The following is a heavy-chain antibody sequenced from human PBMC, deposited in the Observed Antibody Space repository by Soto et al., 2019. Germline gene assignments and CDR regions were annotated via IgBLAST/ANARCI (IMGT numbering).Heavy chain of an antibody. J-gene: IGHJ6*03. V-gene: IGHV1-18*01. CDR2: ISAYNGNT. Sequence: ASVKVSCKASGYTFTSYGISWVRQAPGQGLEWMGWISAYNGNTNYAQKLQGRVTMTTDTSTSTAYMELRSLRSDDTAEYYCASSTRIAVAGYYYYYYMDVWGKGTTVTVSS. CDR3: ASSTRIAVAGYYYYYYMDV. CDR1: GYTFTSYG. D-gene: IGHD6-19*01.